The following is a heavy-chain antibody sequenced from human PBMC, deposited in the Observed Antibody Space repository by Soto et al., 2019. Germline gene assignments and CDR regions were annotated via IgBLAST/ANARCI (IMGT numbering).Heavy chain of an antibody. CDR2: IIPIFGTA. D-gene: IGHD4-17*01. Sequence: QVQLVQSGAEVKKPGSSVKVSCKASGATFSSYAISWGHQAPGQGLGWMGGIIPIFGTANYAQKFQGRVTITADESTSTAYMELSSLRSEDTAVYYCARGPTTVVRYWYFDLWGRGTLVTVSS. V-gene: IGHV1-69*01. CDR3: ARGPTTVVRYWYFDL. J-gene: IGHJ2*01. CDR1: GATFSSYA.